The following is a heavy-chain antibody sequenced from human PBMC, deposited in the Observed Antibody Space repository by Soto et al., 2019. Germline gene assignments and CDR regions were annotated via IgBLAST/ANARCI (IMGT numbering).Heavy chain of an antibody. CDR2: IIPIFGTA. D-gene: IGHD3-22*01. J-gene: IGHJ3*02. V-gene: IGHV1-69*01. CDR3: ARDLLQYDDSSGYYSDAFDI. CDR1: GGTFSSYA. Sequence: QVQLVQSGAEVKKPGSSVKVSCKASGGTFSSYAISWVRQAPGQGLEWMGGIIPIFGTANYAQKFQGRVTITADESTSTAYMELSSLRSEDTAVYYCARDLLQYDDSSGYYSDAFDIWGQGTMVTVSS.